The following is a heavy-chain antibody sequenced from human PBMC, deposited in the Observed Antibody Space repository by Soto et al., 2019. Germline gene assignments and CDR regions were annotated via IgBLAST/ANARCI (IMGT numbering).Heavy chain of an antibody. J-gene: IGHJ5*01. D-gene: IGHD2-2*01. V-gene: IGHV4-30-4*01. CDR3: ARDEYQLLSSVSWFDS. Sequence: SETLSLTCTVSGGSISDDSYWSWIRQTPGKGLEWIGYIYHTGNTYYNPSLRSRVSISVDKSKSQYSLKLISVTAADTAVYFCARDEYQLLSSVSWFDSWGQGTLVTVSS. CDR1: GGSISDDSY. CDR2: IYHTGNT.